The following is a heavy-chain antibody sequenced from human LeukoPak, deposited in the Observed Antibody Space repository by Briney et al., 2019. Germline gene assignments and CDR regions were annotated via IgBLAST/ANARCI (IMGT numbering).Heavy chain of an antibody. CDR3: AKRGVVIRVILVGFHKEAYYFDS. J-gene: IGHJ4*02. D-gene: IGHD3-22*01. CDR1: GITLSNYG. V-gene: IGHV3-23*01. Sequence: GGSLRLSCAVSGITLSNYGMSWVRQAPGKGLEWVAGISDSGGRTNYADSVKGRFTISRDNPKYTLYLQMNSLRAEDTAVYFCAKRGVVIRVILVGFHKEAYYFDSWGQGALVTVSS. CDR2: ISDSGGRT.